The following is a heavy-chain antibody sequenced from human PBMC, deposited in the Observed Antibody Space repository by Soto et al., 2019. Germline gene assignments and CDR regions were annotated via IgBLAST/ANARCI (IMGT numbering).Heavy chain of an antibody. V-gene: IGHV3-21*01. D-gene: IGHD2-15*01. CDR1: GFTFSSYT. CDR3: ARYFSGSINWFDP. Sequence: GGSLRLSCAASGFTFSSYTMNWVRQAPGKGLEWVSSISSSSNYIYYADSVKGRFTISRDNAKNSLYLQMNSLRAEDTAVYFCARYFSGSINWFDPWGQGTLVTVSS. J-gene: IGHJ5*02. CDR2: ISSSSNYI.